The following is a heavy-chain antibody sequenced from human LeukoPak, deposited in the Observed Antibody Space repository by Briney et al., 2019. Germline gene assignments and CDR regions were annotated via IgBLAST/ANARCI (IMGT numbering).Heavy chain of an antibody. D-gene: IGHD1-26*01. Sequence: GGSLRLSCAASGFTFSDYYMSWIRQAPGKGLEWVSYISSSGSTIYYADSVKGRFTISRDNSKNTLYLQMNSLRAEDTAVYYCAKVDHGSYPEYFQDWGQGTLVTVSS. CDR3: AKVDHGSYPEYFQD. CDR1: GFTFSDYY. J-gene: IGHJ1*01. CDR2: ISSSGSTI. V-gene: IGHV3-11*01.